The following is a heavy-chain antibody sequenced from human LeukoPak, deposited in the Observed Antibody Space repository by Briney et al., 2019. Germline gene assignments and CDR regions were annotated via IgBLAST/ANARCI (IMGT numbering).Heavy chain of an antibody. CDR2: INPNSGGT. J-gene: IGHJ4*02. CDR1: GYTFTGYY. CDR3: ARDSYDCGDYSVCSY. Sequence: EASVKVSCKASGYTFTGYYMHWVRQAPGQVLEWMGWINPNSGGTNYAQKFQGRVTMTLDTSIGTAYMELSRLRSNDTAVYYCARDSYDCGDYSVCSYWGQGTLVTVSS. D-gene: IGHD3-22*01. V-gene: IGHV1-2*02.